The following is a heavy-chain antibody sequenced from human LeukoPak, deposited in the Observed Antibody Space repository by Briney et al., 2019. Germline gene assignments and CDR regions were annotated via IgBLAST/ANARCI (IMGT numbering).Heavy chain of an antibody. D-gene: IGHD3-16*01. Sequence: PGGSLRLSCAASGFTLSSYSMNWVRQAPGKGLEWVSSISSSSSYIYYADSVKGRFTISRDNAKNSLYLQMNSLRAEDTAVYYCARDFRGIGAFDIWGQGTMVTVSS. CDR1: GFTLSSYS. J-gene: IGHJ3*02. CDR3: ARDFRGIGAFDI. CDR2: ISSSSSYI. V-gene: IGHV3-21*01.